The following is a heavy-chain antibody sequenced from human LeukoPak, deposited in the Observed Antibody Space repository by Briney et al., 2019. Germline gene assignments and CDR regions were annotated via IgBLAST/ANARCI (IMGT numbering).Heavy chain of an antibody. J-gene: IGHJ4*02. D-gene: IGHD3-16*02. CDR3: ARWYYDYVWGSYRYRYFDY. V-gene: IGHV1-18*01. CDR1: GYTFTSYG. CDR2: VRNYSGDT. Sequence: ASVKVSCKASGYTFTSYGISWVRQAPGQGLEWLGWVRNYSGDTNYAQKLQGRVTMTTDTSTSTAYMELRSLRSDDTAVYYCARWYYDYVWGSYRYRYFDYWGQGTLVTVSS.